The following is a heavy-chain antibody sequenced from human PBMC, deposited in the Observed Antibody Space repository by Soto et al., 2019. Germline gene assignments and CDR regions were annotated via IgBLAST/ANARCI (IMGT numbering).Heavy chain of an antibody. D-gene: IGHD2-2*01. Sequence: PGGSMKIGSAASGYTFSDYSMNGVRQATGKGLEWISYITSTSVTMYADSVKGRFTISRDNAKSSLYLQMNSLRAEDTAVYYCVREVEFQLIYWGQGTLVTVSS. J-gene: IGHJ4*02. V-gene: IGHV3-48*01. CDR3: VREVEFQLIY. CDR1: GYTFSDYS. CDR2: ITSTSVTM.